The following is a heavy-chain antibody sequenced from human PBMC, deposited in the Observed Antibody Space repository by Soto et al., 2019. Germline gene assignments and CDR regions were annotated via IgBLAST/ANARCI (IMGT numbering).Heavy chain of an antibody. V-gene: IGHV3-23*01. CDR1: GFTFSTYA. CDR3: AKSSIVVVVAATPPLFDY. CDR2: ITSSGGST. J-gene: IGHJ4*02. D-gene: IGHD2-15*01. Sequence: GGSLRLSCAASGFTFSTYAMSWVRQVPGKGLEWVSGITSSGGSTYYADSVKGRFTISRDNSKNTLYLQMNSLRAEDTAVYYCAKSSIVVVVAATPPLFDYWGQGTLVTVSS.